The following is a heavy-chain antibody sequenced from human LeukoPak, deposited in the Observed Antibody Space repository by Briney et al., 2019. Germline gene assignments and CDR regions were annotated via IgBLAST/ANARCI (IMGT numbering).Heavy chain of an antibody. CDR3: AKAKVAAATQVGFFDY. CDR1: GFTFSDYY. D-gene: IGHD2-15*01. Sequence: GGSLRLSCAASGFTFSDYYMTWIRQAPGKGLEWVSYISSSGSTIYHADSVKGRFTISRDNSKNTLYLQMSSLRAEDTAVYYCAKAKVAAATQVGFFDYWGQGALVTVSS. V-gene: IGHV3-11*04. CDR2: ISSSGSTI. J-gene: IGHJ4*02.